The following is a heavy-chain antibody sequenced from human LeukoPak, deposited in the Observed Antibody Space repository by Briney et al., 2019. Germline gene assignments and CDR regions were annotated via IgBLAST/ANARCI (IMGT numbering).Heavy chain of an antibody. CDR3: ARVYYYDSSGYYYVSYAFDI. Sequence: GESLKISCKGSGYSFTSYWIGWVRQMPGKGLEWMGIIYPGDSDTRYSPSFQGQVTISADKSISTAYLQWSSPKASDTAMYYCARVYYYDSSGYYYVSYAFDIWGQGTMVTVSS. CDR2: IYPGDSDT. V-gene: IGHV5-51*01. D-gene: IGHD3-22*01. J-gene: IGHJ3*02. CDR1: GYSFTSYW.